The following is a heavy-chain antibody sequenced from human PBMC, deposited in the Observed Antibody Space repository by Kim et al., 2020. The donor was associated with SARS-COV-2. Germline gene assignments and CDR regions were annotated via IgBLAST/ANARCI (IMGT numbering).Heavy chain of an antibody. CDR2: INSDGSTT. V-gene: IGHV3-74*01. J-gene: IGHJ6*02. D-gene: IGHD1-7*01. CDR1: EFTFSSYW. Sequence: GGSLRLSCAASEFTFSSYWMHWVRQAPGKGPVWVSRINSDGSTTSYADSVQGRLTISRDNAKNTLYLQMNSLRAEDTAVYYCARETTTLEVYGMDVWGQGTTVTVSS. CDR3: ARETTTLEVYGMDV.